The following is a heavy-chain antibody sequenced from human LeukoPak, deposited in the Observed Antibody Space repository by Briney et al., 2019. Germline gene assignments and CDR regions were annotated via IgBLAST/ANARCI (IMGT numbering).Heavy chain of an antibody. D-gene: IGHD1-1*01. CDR2: ISGGAGTP. V-gene: IGHV3-23*01. J-gene: IGHJ4*02. CDR3: TRGGGQLDF. Sequence: GGSLRLSCAASGFTFSNYAMSWVRQAPGKGLEWVSGISGGAGTPYYADSVKGRFTISRDNSKNTLYLHMNSLRAEDTAVYYCTRGGGQLDFWGQGTLVTVSS. CDR1: GFTFSNYA.